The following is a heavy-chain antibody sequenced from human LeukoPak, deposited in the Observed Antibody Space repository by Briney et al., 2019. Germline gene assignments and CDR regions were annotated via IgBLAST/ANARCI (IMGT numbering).Heavy chain of an antibody. CDR2: IKQDGSAK. V-gene: IGHV3-7*02. Sequence: GGSLRLSCAASGFTFSSYSMAWVRQAPGKGLEWVANIKQDGSAKYYVDSVKGRFTISRDNAKNSLFLQMNSLRAEDTAVYYCARSRSSSCTFDYWGQGTLVTVSS. CDR1: GFTFSSYS. J-gene: IGHJ4*02. CDR3: ARSRSSSCTFDY. D-gene: IGHD6-13*01.